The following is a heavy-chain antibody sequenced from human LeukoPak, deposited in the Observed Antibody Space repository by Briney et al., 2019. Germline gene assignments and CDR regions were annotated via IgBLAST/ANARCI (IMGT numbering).Heavy chain of an antibody. V-gene: IGHV1-24*01. CDR2: FDPEDGET. Sequence: ASVKVSCKVSGYTLTELSMHWVRQAPGKGLEWMGGFDPEDGETIYAQKSQGRVTMTEDTSTDTAYMELSSLRSEDTAVYYCATDRLLVSGALDWGQGTLVTVSS. J-gene: IGHJ4*02. D-gene: IGHD3-10*02. CDR1: GYTLTELS. CDR3: ATDRLLVSGALD.